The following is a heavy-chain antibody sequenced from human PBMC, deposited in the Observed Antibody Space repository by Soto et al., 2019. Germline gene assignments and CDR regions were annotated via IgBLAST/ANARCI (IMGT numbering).Heavy chain of an antibody. CDR3: ARGWDFGGPYDY. Sequence: EVQLVESGGGLVQPGGSLRLSYAASGFTFSSYDMHWVRQATGKGLEWVSAIGTAGDTYYPGSVKGRFTISRENAKNSLYLQMNSLRAEDTGVYYCARGWDFGGPYDYWGQGTLVTVSS. D-gene: IGHD3-3*01. J-gene: IGHJ4*02. V-gene: IGHV3-13*01. CDR2: IGTAGDT. CDR1: GFTFSSYD.